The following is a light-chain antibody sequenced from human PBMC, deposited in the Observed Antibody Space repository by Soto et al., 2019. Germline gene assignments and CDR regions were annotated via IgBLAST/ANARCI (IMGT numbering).Light chain of an antibody. J-gene: IGLJ2*01. CDR1: TSNIGTFY. Sequence: QSVLTQPPSASSTPGQTVTISCSGSTSNIGTFYVYWYQHLPGTAPKLLIYLGDQRASGVSDRFSGSKSGTSASLAISGLQSDDEADYYCATWDDSLNGVVFGGGTKVTVL. V-gene: IGLV1-44*01. CDR3: ATWDDSLNGVV. CDR2: LGD.